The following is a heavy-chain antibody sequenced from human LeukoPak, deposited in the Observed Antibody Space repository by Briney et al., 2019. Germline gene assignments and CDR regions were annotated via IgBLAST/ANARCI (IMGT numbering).Heavy chain of an antibody. CDR3: GRDRSGTIDAFDI. J-gene: IGHJ3*02. V-gene: IGHV3-33*08. CDR2: IWYDGTNK. D-gene: IGHD1-1*01. CDR1: GFTFSNYG. Sequence: PGGSLRLSCAASGFTFSNYGMHWVRQAPGKGLEWVAVIWYDGTNKYYADSVKGRFTISRDNSKNTLYLQMNSLRAEDTAVYYCGRDRSGTIDAFDIWGQGTVVTVS.